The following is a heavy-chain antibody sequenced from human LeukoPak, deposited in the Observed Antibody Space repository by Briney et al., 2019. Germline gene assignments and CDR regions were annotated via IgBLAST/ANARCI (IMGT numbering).Heavy chain of an antibody. V-gene: IGHV1-2*02. CDR1: GYNFIGYY. J-gene: IGHJ4*02. D-gene: IGHD5-24*01. Sequence: ASVRVSCKASGYNFIGYYIHWVRQAPGQGLEWMGWINPNSGATNYAQKFQGSVTMTRDTSISTAYMELSRLRSDDTAVYYCARRDGYNIYDYWGQGTLVTVSS. CDR3: ARRDGYNIYDY. CDR2: INPNSGAT.